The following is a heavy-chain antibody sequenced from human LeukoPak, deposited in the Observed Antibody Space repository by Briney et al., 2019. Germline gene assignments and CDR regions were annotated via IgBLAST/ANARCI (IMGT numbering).Heavy chain of an antibody. Sequence: SETLSLTCTVSGGSISSYYWSWVRQPPGKGLEWIGYIYYSGSTNYNPSLESRVTISVDTSKNQFSLKLSSVTAADTAVYYCARDGGTMVLRGWFDPWGQGTRVTVTS. J-gene: IGHJ5*02. CDR3: ARDGGTMVLRGWFDP. CDR1: GGSISSYY. D-gene: IGHD3-10*01. CDR2: IYYSGST. V-gene: IGHV4-59*12.